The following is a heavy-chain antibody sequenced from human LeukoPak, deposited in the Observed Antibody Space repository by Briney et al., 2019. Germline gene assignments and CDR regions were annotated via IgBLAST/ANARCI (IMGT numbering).Heavy chain of an antibody. CDR3: AKERSRDGYKGDY. J-gene: IGHJ4*02. V-gene: IGHV3-23*01. D-gene: IGHD5-24*01. CDR2: ISKSGGST. Sequence: GGSLRLSCAASGFTFITYAMTWVRQAPGKGLEWVSSISKSGGSTYYADSVKGRFTISRDNSKNTLYLQMNSLRAEDTAVYYCAKERSRDGYKGDYWGQGTLVTVSS. CDR1: GFTFITYA.